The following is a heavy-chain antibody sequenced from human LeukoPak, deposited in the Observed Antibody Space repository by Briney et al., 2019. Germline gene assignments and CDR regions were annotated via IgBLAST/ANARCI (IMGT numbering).Heavy chain of an antibody. V-gene: IGHV1-8*03. CDR1: GYTFTSYD. D-gene: IGHD3-3*01. CDR3: ARESSGYYDFWSGYSHEDAFDI. CDR2: MNPNSGNT. Sequence: ASVKVSCXASGYTFTSYDINWVRQATGQGLEWMGWMNPNSGNTGYAQKFQGRVTITRNTSISTAYMELSSLRSEDTAVYYCARESSGYYDFWSGYSHEDAFDIWGQGTMVTVSS. J-gene: IGHJ3*02.